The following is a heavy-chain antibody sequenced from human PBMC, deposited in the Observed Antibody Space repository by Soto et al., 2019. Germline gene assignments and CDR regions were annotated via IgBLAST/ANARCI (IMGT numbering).Heavy chain of an antibody. V-gene: IGHV3-33*01. CDR1: GFTFSSYG. CDR3: ATGRIAAGGAIDY. Sequence: QVQLVESGGGVVQPGRSLRLSCAASGFTFSSYGMHWVRQAPGKGLEWVAVIWYDGSNKYYADSVKGRFTISRDNSKNTLYLQMNSLRAEDTAVYYCATGRIAAGGAIDYWGQGTLVTVSS. CDR2: IWYDGSNK. J-gene: IGHJ4*02. D-gene: IGHD6-13*01.